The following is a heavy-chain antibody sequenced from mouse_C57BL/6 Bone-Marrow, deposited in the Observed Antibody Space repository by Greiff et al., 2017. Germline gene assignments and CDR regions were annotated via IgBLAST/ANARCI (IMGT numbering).Heavy chain of an antibody. V-gene: IGHV1-69*01. CDR3: AREPYFDY. Sequence: QVQLQQPGAELVMPGASVKLSCKASGYTFTSYWMHWVKQSPGQGLEWIGEIDPSDSYTNYNQKFKGKSTLTVDKSSITAYMQLSSLTSEDSAVYYCAREPYFDYWGQGTTLTVSS. CDR1: GYTFTSYW. J-gene: IGHJ2*01. CDR2: IDPSDSYT.